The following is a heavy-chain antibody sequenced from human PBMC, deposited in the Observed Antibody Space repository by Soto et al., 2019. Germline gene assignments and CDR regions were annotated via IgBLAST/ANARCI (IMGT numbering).Heavy chain of an antibody. J-gene: IGHJ6*02. Sequence: PGGSLRLSCAASGFPFTTYSMNWVRQAPGKGLEWVSSISTRSDTYYADSVKGGFTISRDNANNSVSLQMNSLRAADTAGFYWGRGETRWPLAFGLDVWGQGTTVTVSS. CDR1: GFPFTTYS. D-gene: IGHD2-15*01. CDR3: GRGETRWPLAFGLDV. CDR2: ISTRSDT. V-gene: IGHV3-21*01.